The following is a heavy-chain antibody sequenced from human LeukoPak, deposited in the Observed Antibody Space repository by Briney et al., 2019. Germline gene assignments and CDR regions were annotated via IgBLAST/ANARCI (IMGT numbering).Heavy chain of an antibody. J-gene: IGHJ3*02. D-gene: IGHD2-2*01. CDR3: AREAYCISTSCYETDAFDI. CDR1: GFTFSDHF. CDR2: IRNKAKSHTT. Sequence: GGSLRLSCAGSGFTFSDHFMDWVRQAPGKGLEWLGHIRNKAKSHTTEYAASVKGRFNISRDDSKNSVYLQMNSLKTEDTAVYYCAREAYCISTSCYETDAFDIWGQGAMVTVSS. V-gene: IGHV3-72*01.